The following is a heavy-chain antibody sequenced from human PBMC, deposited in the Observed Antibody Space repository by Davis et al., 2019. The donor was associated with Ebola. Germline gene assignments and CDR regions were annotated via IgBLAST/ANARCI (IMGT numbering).Heavy chain of an antibody. CDR2: IYYSGST. CDR1: GGSFSGYY. V-gene: IGHV4-59*12. CDR3: ARGQGDDFWSGYSSFYYYYGMDV. D-gene: IGHD3-3*01. Sequence: SETLSLTCAVYGGSFSGYYWSWIRQPPGKGLEWIGYIYYSGSTNYNPSLKSRVTISVDTSKNQFSLKLSSVTAADTAVYYCARGQGDDFWSGYSSFYYYYGMDVWGQGTTVTVSS. J-gene: IGHJ6*02.